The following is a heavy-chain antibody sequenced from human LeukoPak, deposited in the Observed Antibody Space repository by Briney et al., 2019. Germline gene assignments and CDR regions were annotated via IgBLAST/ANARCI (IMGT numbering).Heavy chain of an antibody. CDR1: GYTFTGYY. J-gene: IGHJ4*02. D-gene: IGHD3-9*01. V-gene: IGHV1-2*02. CDR3: ARVRRFFEGFDY. Sequence: ASVKVSCKASGYTFTGYYMHWVREAPGQGLEWMGWINPNSGGTNYAQKFQGRVTMTRDTSISTAYMELSRLRSDDTAVYYCARVRRFFEGFDYWGQGTLVTVSS. CDR2: INPNSGGT.